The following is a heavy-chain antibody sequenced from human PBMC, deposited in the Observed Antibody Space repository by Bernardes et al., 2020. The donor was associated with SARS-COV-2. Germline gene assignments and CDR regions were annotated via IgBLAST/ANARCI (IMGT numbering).Heavy chain of an antibody. CDR3: ARRRYGDFGVDV. D-gene: IGHD4-17*01. CDR1: DYTFTNYW. V-gene: IGHV5-51*01. CDR2: IYPGDSDT. J-gene: IGHJ6*02. Sequence: GESLKISCKGSDYTFTNYWIGWVRQMPGKGLEWMGIIYPGDSDTKNSPSFQGRVTISADKSVNTAYLQWSSLKASDTAIYYCARRRYGDFGVDVWGQGTTVTVSS.